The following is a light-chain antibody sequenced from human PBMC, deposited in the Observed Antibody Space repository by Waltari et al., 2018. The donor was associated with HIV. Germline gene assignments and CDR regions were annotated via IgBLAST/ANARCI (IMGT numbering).Light chain of an antibody. CDR3: QQYYSTPLT. J-gene: IGKJ4*01. CDR2: WAS. Sequence: DIVMTQSPDSMAVSLGERATINCKSSQSVLYSSNNKNYLACYQQKPGQPPKLLIYWASTRESGVPDRFRGSGSGTDFTLTISSLHAEDVAVYYCQQYYSTPLTFGGGTKVEIK. CDR1: QSVLYSSNNKNY. V-gene: IGKV4-1*01.